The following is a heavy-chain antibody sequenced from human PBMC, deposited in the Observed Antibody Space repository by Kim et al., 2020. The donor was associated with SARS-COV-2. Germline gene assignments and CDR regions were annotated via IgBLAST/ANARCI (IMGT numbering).Heavy chain of an antibody. J-gene: IGHJ4*02. V-gene: IGHV3-7*01. Sequence: DSVKGRFTSSRDNAKNALYLQMNSLRAEDTAVYYCARDCSSTSCYWAFDYWGQGTLVTVSS. D-gene: IGHD2-2*01. CDR3: ARDCSSTSCYWAFDY.